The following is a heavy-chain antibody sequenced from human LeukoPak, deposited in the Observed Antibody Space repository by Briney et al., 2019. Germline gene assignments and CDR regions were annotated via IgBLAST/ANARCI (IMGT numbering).Heavy chain of an antibody. CDR1: GGSISSGSYY. Sequence: SETLSLTCTVSGGSISSGSYYWSWIRQPAGKGLEWIGRIYTSGSTNYNPSLKSRVTISVDTSKNQFSLKLSSVTAADTAVYYCAGYYSSGWIHWGQGTLVTVSS. CDR3: AGYYSSGWIH. D-gene: IGHD6-19*01. CDR2: IYTSGST. V-gene: IGHV4-61*02. J-gene: IGHJ4*02.